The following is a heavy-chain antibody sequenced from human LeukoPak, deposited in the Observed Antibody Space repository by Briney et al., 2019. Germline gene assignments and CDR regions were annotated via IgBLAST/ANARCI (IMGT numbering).Heavy chain of an antibody. CDR2: LYYSGST. Sequence: SETLSLTCTVSGGSISSHSWSWIRQPPGKGLEWIGYLYYSGSTSYNPFLKSRVTISVDTSNNRFSLKLSSVTAADTAVYYCAGDERRGTYYGTFDSWGQGTLVTVSS. CDR3: AGDERRGTYYGTFDS. D-gene: IGHD1-26*01. J-gene: IGHJ4*02. CDR1: GGSISSHS. V-gene: IGHV4-59*11.